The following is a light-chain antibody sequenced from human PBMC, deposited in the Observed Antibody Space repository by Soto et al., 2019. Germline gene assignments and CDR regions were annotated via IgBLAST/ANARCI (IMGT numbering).Light chain of an antibody. J-gene: IGLJ1*01. CDR3: QSYDSSLSAFYV. V-gene: IGLV2-14*01. Sequence: SVLTQPTSVSGSPGQSITISCTGSSNDIGAYNYVSWYQQHPGKAPRLLIHGVRDRPSGVPDRFSASKSGTSASLAITGLQAEDEADYYCQSYDSSLSAFYVFGTGTKVTVL. CDR2: GVR. CDR1: SNDIGAYNY.